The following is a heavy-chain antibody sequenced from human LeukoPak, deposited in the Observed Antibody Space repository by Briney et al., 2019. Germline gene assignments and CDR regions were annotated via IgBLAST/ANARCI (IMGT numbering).Heavy chain of an antibody. Sequence: GESLKISCAASGFTFSSYGMHLVRQAPGKGLEWVAVISYDGSNKYYADSVKGRFTISRDNSKNTLYLQMNSLRAEDTAVYYCAKFAGATDPLFDYWGQGTLVTVSS. CDR3: AKFAGATDPLFDY. CDR1: GFTFSSYG. D-gene: IGHD1-26*01. V-gene: IGHV3-30*18. CDR2: ISYDGSNK. J-gene: IGHJ4*02.